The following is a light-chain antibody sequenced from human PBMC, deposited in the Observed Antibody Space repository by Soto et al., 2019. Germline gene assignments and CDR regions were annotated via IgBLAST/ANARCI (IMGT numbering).Light chain of an antibody. CDR2: TAS. Sequence: DIQLTQSPSFLSASVGDRVTVTCRASQGINSYLAWYQQKPGKAPKLLIYTASTLQSGVPSRFSGSGSGTEFTLTINSLQPEDFAAYYCQQLYTYPLTFGGGTKVEIK. CDR1: QGINSY. CDR3: QQLYTYPLT. J-gene: IGKJ4*01. V-gene: IGKV1-9*01.